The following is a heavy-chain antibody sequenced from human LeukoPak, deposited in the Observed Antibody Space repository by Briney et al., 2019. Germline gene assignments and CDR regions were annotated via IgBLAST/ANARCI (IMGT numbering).Heavy chain of an antibody. CDR1: GFAFSTYA. V-gene: IGHV3-23*01. J-gene: IGHJ4*02. CDR3: ASPQYYFDY. Sequence: PGGSLRLSCAASGFAFSTYAMSWVRQAPEMGLEWVSAISDSGSRTYYADSVKGRFTISRDNSKNTLFLQMNSLRAEDTAVYYCASPQYYFDYWGQGTLVTVSS. CDR2: ISDSGSRT. D-gene: IGHD5-24*01.